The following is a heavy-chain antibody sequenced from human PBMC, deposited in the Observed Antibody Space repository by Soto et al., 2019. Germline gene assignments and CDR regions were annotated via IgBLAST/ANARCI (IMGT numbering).Heavy chain of an antibody. Sequence: ASVKVSCKSSGYTFITYGVTWVRQAPGQGLEWMGWITPYNGKTHYAQKFQDRVTMTTDTAATTAYMELRSLTSDDSAMYFCARDTSHYFDHWGQGILVTVSS. CDR1: GYTFITYG. D-gene: IGHD2-2*01. CDR2: ITPYNGKT. J-gene: IGHJ4*02. CDR3: ARDTSHYFDH. V-gene: IGHV1-18*01.